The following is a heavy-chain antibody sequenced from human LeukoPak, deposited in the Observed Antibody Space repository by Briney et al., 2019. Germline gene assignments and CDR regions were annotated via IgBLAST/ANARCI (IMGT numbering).Heavy chain of an antibody. CDR2: INPSGGST. D-gene: IGHD6-19*01. CDR1: GYTFTSYY. Sequence: GASVKVSCKASGYTFTSYYMHWVRQAPGRGLEWMGIINPSGGSTSYAQKFQGRVTMTRDTSTSTVYMELSSLRSEDTAVYYCARLAVAGKGWFDPWGQGTLVTVSS. CDR3: ARLAVAGKGWFDP. J-gene: IGHJ5*02. V-gene: IGHV1-46*01.